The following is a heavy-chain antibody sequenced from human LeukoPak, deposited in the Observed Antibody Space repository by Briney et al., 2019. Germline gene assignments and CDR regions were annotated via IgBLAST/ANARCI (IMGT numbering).Heavy chain of an antibody. CDR1: GFTFSSYE. D-gene: IGHD3-10*01. J-gene: IGHJ4*02. V-gene: IGHV3-48*03. CDR2: ISSSGSTI. Sequence: GGSLRLSCAASGFTFSSYEMNWVRQAPGKGLEWVSYISSSGSTIYYADSVKGRFTISRDNAKNSLYQQMNSLRAEDTAVYYCARLQWLGGYYFDYWGQGTLVTVSS. CDR3: ARLQWLGGYYFDY.